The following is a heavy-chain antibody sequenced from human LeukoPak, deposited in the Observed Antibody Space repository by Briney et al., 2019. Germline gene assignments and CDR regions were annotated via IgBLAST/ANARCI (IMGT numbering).Heavy chain of an antibody. CDR2: INGDGSAT. CDR1: GFTFSSYW. D-gene: IGHD3-10*01. CDR3: ARGTSGGCDH. Sequence: PGGSLRLSCAASGFTFSSYWMFWVRHAPGKGLVWVSRINGDGSATTYADSVKGRFTISRDNPKNMLYLQMNSLRAEDTAVYYCARGTSGGCDHWGQGTLVTVSS. V-gene: IGHV3-74*03. J-gene: IGHJ4*02.